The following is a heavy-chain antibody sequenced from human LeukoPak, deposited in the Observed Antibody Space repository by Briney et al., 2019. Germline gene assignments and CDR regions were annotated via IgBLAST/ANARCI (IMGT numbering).Heavy chain of an antibody. D-gene: IGHD3-10*01. J-gene: IGHJ3*02. CDR3: ARDLWFGELSGAFDI. CDR2: INPNSGGT. Sequence: ASVKVSCKASGYTFTGYYMHWVRQAPGQGLEWMGWINPNSGGTNYAQKFQGRVTMTRDTSISTAYMELSRLRSDDTAVYYCARDLWFGELSGAFDIWGQGTIVTASS. V-gene: IGHV1-2*02. CDR1: GYTFTGYY.